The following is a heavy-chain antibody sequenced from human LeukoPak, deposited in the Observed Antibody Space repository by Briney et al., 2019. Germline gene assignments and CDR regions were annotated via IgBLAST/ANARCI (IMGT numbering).Heavy chain of an antibody. CDR2: IHDTGST. D-gene: IGHD2-2*01. V-gene: IGHV4-59*11. Sequence: SETLSLTCSVSGGSLSSHYWSWIRQPPGKGLELIGYIHDTGSTFYNPSLRGRVTISLDTSNNQFSLKLTSMTAADTAVYYCARFSSGCSTSSCYLTYRGQGTLVTVS. J-gene: IGHJ4*02. CDR3: ARFSSGCSTSSCYLTY. CDR1: GGSLSSHY.